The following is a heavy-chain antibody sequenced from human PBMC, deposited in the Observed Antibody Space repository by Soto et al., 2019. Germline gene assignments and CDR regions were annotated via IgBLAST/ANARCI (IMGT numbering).Heavy chain of an antibody. CDR2: IYYSGST. V-gene: IGHV4-39*01. D-gene: IGHD3-22*01. J-gene: IGHJ5*02. Sequence: PSETLSLTCTVSVGSISSSSYYWGWILQPPGKGLEWIGSIYYSGSTYYNPSLKSRVTISVDTSKNQFSLKLSSVTAADTAVYYCARHAPITMIVVVDSSDNWFDPWGQGTLVTVSS. CDR3: ARHAPITMIVVVDSSDNWFDP. CDR1: VGSISSSSYY.